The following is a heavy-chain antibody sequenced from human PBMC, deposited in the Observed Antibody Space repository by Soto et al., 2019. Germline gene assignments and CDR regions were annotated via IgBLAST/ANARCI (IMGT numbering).Heavy chain of an antibody. D-gene: IGHD3-22*01. Sequence: ASVKVSCKASGYTFTSYGISWVRQAPGQGLEWKGWISAYNGNTNYAQKLQGRVTMTTDTSTSTAYMELRSLRSDDTAVYYCARVSNPSYYYDSSGYYWFDPWGQGTLVTVSS. CDR1: GYTFTSYG. CDR2: ISAYNGNT. J-gene: IGHJ5*02. CDR3: ARVSNPSYYYDSSGYYWFDP. V-gene: IGHV1-18*01.